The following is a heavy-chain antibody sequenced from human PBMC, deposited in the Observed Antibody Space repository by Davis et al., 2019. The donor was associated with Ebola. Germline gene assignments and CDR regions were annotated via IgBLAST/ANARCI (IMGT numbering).Heavy chain of an antibody. Sequence: PSETLSLTCTVSGGSISSSSYYWGWIRQPPGKGLEWIGSIYYSGSTYYNPSLKSRVTISVDTSKNQFSLKLSSVTAADTAVYYCASGQLWQIFDYWGQGTLVTVSS. D-gene: IGHD5-18*01. CDR2: IYYSGST. V-gene: IGHV4-39*01. J-gene: IGHJ4*02. CDR1: GGSISSSSYY. CDR3: ASGQLWQIFDY.